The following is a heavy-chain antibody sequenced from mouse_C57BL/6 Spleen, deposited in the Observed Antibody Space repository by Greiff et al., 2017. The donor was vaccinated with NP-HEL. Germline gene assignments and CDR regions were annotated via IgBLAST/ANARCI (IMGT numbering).Heavy chain of an antibody. CDR2: ISDGGSYT. V-gene: IGHV5-4*01. J-gene: IGHJ3*01. CDR3: ARERLYGSSYEGFAY. D-gene: IGHD1-1*01. Sequence: EVMLVESGGGLVKPGGSLKLSCAASGFTFSSYAMSWVRQTPEKRLEWVATISDGGSYTYYPDNVKGRFTISRDNAKNNLYLQMSHLKSEDTAMYYCARERLYGSSYEGFAYWGQGTLVTVSA. CDR1: GFTFSSYA.